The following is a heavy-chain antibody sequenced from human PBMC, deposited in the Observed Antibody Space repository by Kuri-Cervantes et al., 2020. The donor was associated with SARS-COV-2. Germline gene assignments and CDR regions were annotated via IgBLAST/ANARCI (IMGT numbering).Heavy chain of an antibody. J-gene: IGHJ4*02. V-gene: IGHV3-7*01. CDR3: ARELNDFWSGRRKDY. CDR2: IKQDGSEK. Sequence: GGSLRLSCAGSGFSFSSYWMSWVRQAPGKGLEWVAIIKQDGSEKSYVDSVKGRFTISRDNAKKSVFLQMNSLRAEDTAVYYCARELNDFWSGRRKDYWGQGTLVTVSS. D-gene: IGHD3-3*01. CDR1: GFSFSSYW.